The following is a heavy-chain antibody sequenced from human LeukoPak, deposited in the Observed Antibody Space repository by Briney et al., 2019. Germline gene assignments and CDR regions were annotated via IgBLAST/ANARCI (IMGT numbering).Heavy chain of an antibody. CDR1: EFTFSGYN. CDR3: ARRFDI. Sequence: GGSLRLSCVASEFTFSGYNMNWVRQAPGKGLEWVSHIGGSGANIYYADSMKGRFTISRDNAKNTLYLQMNSLRAEDTAIYYCARRFDIWGQGTMVTVSS. D-gene: IGHD3-10*01. V-gene: IGHV3-48*01. J-gene: IGHJ3*02. CDR2: IGGSGANI.